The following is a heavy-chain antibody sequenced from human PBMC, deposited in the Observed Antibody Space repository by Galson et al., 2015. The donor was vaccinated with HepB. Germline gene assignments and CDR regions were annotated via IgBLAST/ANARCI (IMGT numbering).Heavy chain of an antibody. Sequence: SLRLSCAASGFTLSSAAMHWVRQAPGKGLEWVAAMSNDGTNKDYADSVKGRFAISRDNSETTLYLQMNSLRAEDTAVYYCAREYYYGSGTYNRPRNYFDHWGQGTLVTVSS. V-gene: IGHV3-30*09. CDR1: GFTLSSAA. CDR2: MSNDGTNK. CDR3: AREYYYGSGTYNRPRNYFDH. D-gene: IGHD3-10*01. J-gene: IGHJ4*02.